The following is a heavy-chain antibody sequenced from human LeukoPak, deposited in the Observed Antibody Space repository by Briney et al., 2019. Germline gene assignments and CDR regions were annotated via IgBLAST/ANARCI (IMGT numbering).Heavy chain of an antibody. Sequence: GGSLRLSCAASAFTFSNYAMHWVRQAPGKGLEWVSFIRYDGNYKYYADSVKGRFTISRDNSKNTLYLQMNSLRAEDTAVFYCARGPNKAALYYSDFWGQGTLVTVSS. J-gene: IGHJ4*02. D-gene: IGHD6-6*01. CDR3: ARGPNKAALYYSDF. CDR1: AFTFSNYA. V-gene: IGHV3-30*02. CDR2: IRYDGNYK.